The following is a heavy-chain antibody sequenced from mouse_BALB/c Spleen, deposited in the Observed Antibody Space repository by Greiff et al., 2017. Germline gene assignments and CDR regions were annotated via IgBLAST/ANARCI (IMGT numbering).Heavy chain of an antibody. V-gene: IGHV5-12-1*01. Sequence: EVKLVESGGGLVKPGGSLKLSCAASGFAFSSYDMSWVRQTPEKRLEWVAYISSGGGSTYYPDTVKGRFTISRDNAKNTLYLQMSSLKSEDTAMYYCARQRGITTAHFDYWGQGTTLTVAS. CDR3: ARQRGITTAHFDY. D-gene: IGHD1-2*01. CDR1: GFAFSSYD. J-gene: IGHJ2*01. CDR2: ISSGGGST.